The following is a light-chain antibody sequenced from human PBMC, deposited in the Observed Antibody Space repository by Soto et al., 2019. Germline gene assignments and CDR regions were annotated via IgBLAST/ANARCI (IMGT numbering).Light chain of an antibody. V-gene: IGKV1-5*03. CDR1: QTISSW. J-gene: IGKJ1*01. Sequence: DIQMTQSPSTLSGSVGDRVTITCRASQTISSWLAWYQQKQGKAPKLLIYKASTLKSGVPSRFRGSRSGTEFTLSLSSLQPDDFATYYCQHYNSYSEAFGQGTKVDIK. CDR3: QHYNSYSEA. CDR2: KAS.